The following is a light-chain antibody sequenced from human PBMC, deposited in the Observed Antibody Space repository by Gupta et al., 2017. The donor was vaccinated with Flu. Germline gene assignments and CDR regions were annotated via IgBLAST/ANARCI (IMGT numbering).Light chain of an antibody. CDR1: QGISSY. J-gene: IGKJ1*01. CDR2: AAS. Sequence: PSSLSASVGDRVTIACRASQGISSYLAWYQQKPGKAPKLLIYAASPVKGGVPSRFSGSGSGTEFTLTVSSPQPEDFATYYCQQRNSYPATFGQGTKVEIK. CDR3: QQRNSYPAT. V-gene: IGKV1-9*01.